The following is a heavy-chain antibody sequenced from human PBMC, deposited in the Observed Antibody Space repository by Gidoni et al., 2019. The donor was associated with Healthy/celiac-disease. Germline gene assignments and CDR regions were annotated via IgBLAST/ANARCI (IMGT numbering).Heavy chain of an antibody. CDR1: GFTFSSYG. D-gene: IGHD3-22*01. Sequence: QVQLVESGGGVVQPGRSLILSCAASGFTFSSYGMHGVRQAPGKGLEWVAVISYDGSNKYYADSVKGRFTISRDNSKNTLYLQMNSLRAEDTAVYYCAKVGNNHSSGYIDYWGQGTLVTVSS. CDR3: AKVGNNHSSGYIDY. V-gene: IGHV3-30*18. J-gene: IGHJ4*02. CDR2: ISYDGSNK.